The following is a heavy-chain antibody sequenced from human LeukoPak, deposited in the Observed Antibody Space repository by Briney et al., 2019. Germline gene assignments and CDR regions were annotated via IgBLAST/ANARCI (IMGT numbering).Heavy chain of an antibody. J-gene: IGHJ4*02. Sequence: GGSLRLSCAASGFTFSSYAMSWVRQAPGKGLEWVSVITGNGVSTFYADSVKGRFTISRDNSKNTLYLQMNSLRAEDTAVYFCAKDLRGGCSSTSCYPPGYWGQGTLVTVSS. CDR2: ITGNGVST. V-gene: IGHV3-23*01. CDR3: AKDLRGGCSSTSCYPPGY. CDR1: GFTFSSYA. D-gene: IGHD2-2*01.